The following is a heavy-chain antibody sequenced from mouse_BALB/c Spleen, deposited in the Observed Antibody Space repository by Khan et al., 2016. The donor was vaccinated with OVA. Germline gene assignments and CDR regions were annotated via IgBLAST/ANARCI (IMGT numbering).Heavy chain of an antibody. V-gene: IGHV1S135*01. CDR3: TRHGYVAWFTY. D-gene: IGHD2-2*01. J-gene: IGHJ3*01. Sequence: EVQLQQSGPELMKPGTSVKISCKASGYSFTTYYIHWVMQSHETSLEWIGYIDPFSGGTNYNQKFKGKATLTVDKSSSTAYIHLSNLTSEDSAVYYCTRHGYVAWFTYWGQGTLVTVSA. CDR2: IDPFSGGT. CDR1: GYSFTTYY.